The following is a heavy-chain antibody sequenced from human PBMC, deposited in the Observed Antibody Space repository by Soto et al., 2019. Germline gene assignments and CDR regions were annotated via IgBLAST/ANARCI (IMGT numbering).Heavy chain of an antibody. CDR3: SLAKDWFDP. J-gene: IGHJ5*02. CDR2: IYHSGST. CDR1: VDSINSGYY. Sequence: SETLSLTCAFSVDSINSGYYWAWIRQPPGKGLEWIGYIYHSGSTYYNPSLKSRVTISVDRSKNQFSLKLSSVTAADTAVYYCSLAKDWFDPWVLGTLATVSS. V-gene: IGHV4-30-2*01.